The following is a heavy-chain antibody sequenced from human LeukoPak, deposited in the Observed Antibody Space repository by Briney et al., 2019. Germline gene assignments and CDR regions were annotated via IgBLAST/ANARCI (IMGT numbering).Heavy chain of an antibody. Sequence: SETLSLTCAVSGYSISSGYYWGWIRQPPGKGLDWIGSIYHSGSTYYNPSLKSRVTISVDTSKNQFSLKLSSVTAADTAVYYCARHDKYCSGGSCPRAAFDIWGQGTMVTVSS. CDR2: IYHSGST. CDR3: ARHDKYCSGGSCPRAAFDI. J-gene: IGHJ3*02. CDR1: GYSISSGYY. D-gene: IGHD2-15*01. V-gene: IGHV4-38-2*01.